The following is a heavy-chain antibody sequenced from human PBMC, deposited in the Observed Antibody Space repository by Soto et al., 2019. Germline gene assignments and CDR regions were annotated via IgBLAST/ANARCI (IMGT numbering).Heavy chain of an antibody. CDR3: AKEGYIVVVVAATPSYGMDV. CDR1: GFTFSSYA. V-gene: IGHV3-23*01. CDR2: ISGSGGST. Sequence: GGSLRLSCAASGFTFSSYAMSWVRQAPGKGLEWVSAISGSGGSTYYADSVKGRFTISRDNSKNTLYLQMNSLRAEDTAVYYCAKEGYIVVVVAATPSYGMDVWGQGTTVTVSS. D-gene: IGHD2-15*01. J-gene: IGHJ6*02.